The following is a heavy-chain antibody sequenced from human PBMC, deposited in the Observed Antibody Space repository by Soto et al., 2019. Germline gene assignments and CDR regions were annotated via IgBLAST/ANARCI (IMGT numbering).Heavy chain of an antibody. Sequence: GSLRLSCAASGFTFSDYYMSWICQAPGKGLEWVSYISGSSIYTNYAGSVKGRFTVSRDNAKNSLYLQMSSLRAEDTAVYYCERDRGVGQPAGWFDPWGQGTLVTVSS. CDR1: GFTFSDYY. J-gene: IGHJ5*02. D-gene: IGHD3-10*01. CDR3: ERDRGVGQPAGWFDP. CDR2: ISGSSIYT. V-gene: IGHV3-11*06.